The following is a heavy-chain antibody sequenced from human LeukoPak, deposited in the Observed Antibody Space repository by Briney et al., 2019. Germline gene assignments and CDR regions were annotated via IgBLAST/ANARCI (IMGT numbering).Heavy chain of an antibody. J-gene: IGHJ4*02. CDR3: ARGKRFGELLYG. V-gene: IGHV1-2*04. CDR1: GYTFTGYY. Sequence: ASVKVSCRASGYTFTGYYMHWVRQAPGQGLEWMGWINPNSGGTNYAQKFQGWVTMTRDTSISTAYMELSSLTSEDTAVYYCARGKRFGELLYGWGQGTLVTVSS. CDR2: INPNSGGT. D-gene: IGHD3-10*01.